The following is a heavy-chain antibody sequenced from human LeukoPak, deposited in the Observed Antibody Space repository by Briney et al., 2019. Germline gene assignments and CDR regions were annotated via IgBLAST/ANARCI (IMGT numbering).Heavy chain of an antibody. V-gene: IGHV3-23*01. CDR1: GFTFSSYA. CDR3: AKGALGVVVPAAILNYFDY. CDR2: ISGSGGST. J-gene: IGHJ4*02. Sequence: GGSLRLSCAASGFTFSSYAMSWVRQAPGKGLEWVSAISGSGGSTYYADSVKGRFTISRDNSKNTLYLQMNSLRAEDTAVYYCAKGALGVVVPAAILNYFDYWGQGTLVTVSS. D-gene: IGHD2-2*02.